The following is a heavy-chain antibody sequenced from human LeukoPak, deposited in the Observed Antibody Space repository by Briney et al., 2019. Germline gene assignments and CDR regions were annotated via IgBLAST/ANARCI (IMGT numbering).Heavy chain of an antibody. J-gene: IGHJ4*02. CDR2: IIPIFGTA. CDR3: ARGKFYETDVLEYSSSFDY. Sequence: SVKVSCTASGGTFSSYAISWVRQAPGQGLEWMGGIIPIFGTANYAQKFQGRVTITADESTSTAYMELSSLRSEDTAVYYCARGKFYETDVLEYSSSFDYWGQGTLVTVSS. V-gene: IGHV1-69*13. CDR1: GGTFSSYA. D-gene: IGHD6-6*01.